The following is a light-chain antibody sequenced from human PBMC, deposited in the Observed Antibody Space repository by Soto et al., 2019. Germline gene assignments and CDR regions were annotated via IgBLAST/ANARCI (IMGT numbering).Light chain of an antibody. CDR3: QQYVDSPWT. J-gene: IGKJ1*01. CDR1: QSVSSD. Sequence: EIVMTQSPATLSVAPGERSTLSCMASQSVSSDLAWYHQKPGQAPRLLIYGASSRATGIPDRFSGSGSGTDFILTISRLKPEDFAVYYCQQYVDSPWTCGQGNKGDIK. V-gene: IGKV3-20*01. CDR2: GAS.